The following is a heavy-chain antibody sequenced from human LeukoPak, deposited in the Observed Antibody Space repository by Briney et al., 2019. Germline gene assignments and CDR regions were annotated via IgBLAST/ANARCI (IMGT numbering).Heavy chain of an antibody. J-gene: IGHJ4*02. CDR2: ISSSSGYT. D-gene: IGHD6-19*01. CDR3: ARGRGSGWYVDY. V-gene: IGHV3-11*05. CDR1: GFTFSDYY. Sequence: GGSLRLPCAASGFTFSDYYMTWIRQAPGKGLEWVSYISSSSGYTNYADSVKGRFTISRDNAKNSLYLQLNSLRAEDTALYYCARGRGSGWYVDYWGQGTLVTVSS.